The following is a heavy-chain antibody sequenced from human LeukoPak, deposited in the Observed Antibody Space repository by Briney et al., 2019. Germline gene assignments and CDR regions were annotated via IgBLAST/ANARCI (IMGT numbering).Heavy chain of an antibody. CDR1: GFTFSTYG. V-gene: IGHV3-33*01. J-gene: IGHJ1*01. D-gene: IGHD6-6*01. CDR3: ARDPVENSRSSDLYFFQH. Sequence: PGRSLRLSCTASGFTFSTYGMHWVRQAPGKGLEWVAVIWSDGSNKYYADSLKGRFTISRDNSKNTLYLRMNSLRAEDTAIYYCARDPVENSRSSDLYFFQHWGQGTLVTVSS. CDR2: IWSDGSNK.